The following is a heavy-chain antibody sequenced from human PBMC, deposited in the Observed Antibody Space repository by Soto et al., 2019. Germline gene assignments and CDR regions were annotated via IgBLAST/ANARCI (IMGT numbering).Heavy chain of an antibody. Sequence: ASVKVSCKASGYTFTSYGISWVRQAPGQGLEWMGWISAYNGNTNYAQKLQGRVTMTTDTSTSTAYMELRSLRSDDTAVYYCTRAPLGIIVAPDFWGQGTLVPVSS. CDR3: TRAPLGIIVAPDF. V-gene: IGHV1-18*01. J-gene: IGHJ4*02. CDR1: GYTFTSYG. D-gene: IGHD3-22*01. CDR2: ISAYNGNT.